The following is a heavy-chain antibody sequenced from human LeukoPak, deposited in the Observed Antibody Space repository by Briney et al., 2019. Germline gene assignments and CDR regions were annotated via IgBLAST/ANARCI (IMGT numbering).Heavy chain of an antibody. CDR3: ARAYSSGSWFDP. CDR1: GYTFTSYG. D-gene: IGHD6-19*01. J-gene: IGHJ5*02. Sequence: ASVKVSCKASGYTFTSYGISWVRQAPGQGLEWIGWISAYNGNTNYAQKLQGRVTMTTDTSTSTAYMELRSLRSDDTAVYYCARAYSSGSWFDPWGQGTLVTVSS. V-gene: IGHV1-18*01. CDR2: ISAYNGNT.